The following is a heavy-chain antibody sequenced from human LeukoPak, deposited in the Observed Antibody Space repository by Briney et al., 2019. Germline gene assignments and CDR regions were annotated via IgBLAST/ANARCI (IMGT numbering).Heavy chain of an antibody. D-gene: IGHD6-13*01. CDR3: VKVAAAGGHYFDY. J-gene: IGHJ4*02. Sequence: PGGSLRLSCSASGFTFSSYAMHWVRRAPGKGLEYVSAISSNGGSTYYADSVKGRFTISRDNSKNTLYLQMSSLRAEDTAVYYCVKVAAAGGHYFDYWGQGTLVTVSS. CDR2: ISSNGGST. V-gene: IGHV3-64D*06. CDR1: GFTFSSYA.